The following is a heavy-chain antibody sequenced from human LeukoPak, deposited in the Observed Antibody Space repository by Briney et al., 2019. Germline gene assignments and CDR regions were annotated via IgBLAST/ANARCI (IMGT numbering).Heavy chain of an antibody. J-gene: IGHJ4*02. CDR3: ARGSYDSSGYYSVNSAFDY. D-gene: IGHD3-22*01. Sequence: SETQSLTCAVSGGSISSGGYSWSWIRQPPGKGLEWIGYIYHSGSTYYNPSLKSRVTISVDRSKNQFSLKLSSVTAADTAVYYCARGSYDSSGYYSVNSAFDYWGQGTLVTVSS. CDR2: IYHSGST. V-gene: IGHV4-30-2*01. CDR1: GGSISSGGYS.